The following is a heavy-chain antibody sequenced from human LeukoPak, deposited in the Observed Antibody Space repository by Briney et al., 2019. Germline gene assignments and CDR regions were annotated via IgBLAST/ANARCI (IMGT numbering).Heavy chain of an antibody. D-gene: IGHD4-23*01. V-gene: IGHV3-66*01. J-gene: IGHJ4*02. CDR2: LYSGGST. CDR1: GLTVSSHY. CDR3: ARRPDYGGTPTFDY. Sequence: TGGSLRLSCAASGLTVSSHYMSSVRQAPGKGLEWVSVLYSGGSTYYADSVKGRFTISRDNSKNTLYLQMNSLRVEDTAVYYCARRPDYGGTPTFDYWGQGTLVTVSS.